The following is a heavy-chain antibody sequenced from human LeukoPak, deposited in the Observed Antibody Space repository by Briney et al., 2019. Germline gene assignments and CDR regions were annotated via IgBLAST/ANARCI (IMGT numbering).Heavy chain of an antibody. Sequence: SQTLSLTCAVSGGSISSGGYSWSWIRQPPGKGLEWIGYIYHSGSTYYNPSLKSRVTISVDRSKNQFSLKLSSVTAADTAVYYCARLRIAVAYFDYWGQGTLVTVSS. CDR1: GGSISSGGYS. V-gene: IGHV4-30-2*01. D-gene: IGHD6-19*01. CDR2: IYHSGST. CDR3: ARLRIAVAYFDY. J-gene: IGHJ4*02.